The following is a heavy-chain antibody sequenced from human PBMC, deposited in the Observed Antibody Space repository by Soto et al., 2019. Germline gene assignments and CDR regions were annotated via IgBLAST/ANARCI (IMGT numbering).Heavy chain of an antibody. Sequence: QVQLVQSGAEVKKPGASVKVSCTFTSYDINWVRQAPGQGLEWMAWMNPNSGDTRYAQKLQGRVTMTRNTSSFTAYMECSSLRSEDTAVYYCARGPGSSDWRFSYYYMDVWGQGTTVTVSS. V-gene: IGHV1-8*01. J-gene: IGHJ6*02. CDR1: FTSYD. CDR3: ARGPGSSDWRFSYYYMDV. CDR2: MNPNSGDT. D-gene: IGHD6-19*01.